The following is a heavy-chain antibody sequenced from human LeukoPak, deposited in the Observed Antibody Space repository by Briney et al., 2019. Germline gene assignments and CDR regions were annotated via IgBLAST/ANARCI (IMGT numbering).Heavy chain of an antibody. V-gene: IGHV4-59*01. CDR2: MYYSGST. Sequence: SETLSLTCTVSGGSISNNYWGWIRQPPGKGLEWFGYMYYSGSTNYNPSLKSRVTISLDTSKNQFSLKLSSVTAADTAVYYCARVGPNRDYYFDYWGQGTLVTVSP. D-gene: IGHD2/OR15-2a*01. CDR1: GGSISNNY. CDR3: ARVGPNRDYYFDY. J-gene: IGHJ4*02.